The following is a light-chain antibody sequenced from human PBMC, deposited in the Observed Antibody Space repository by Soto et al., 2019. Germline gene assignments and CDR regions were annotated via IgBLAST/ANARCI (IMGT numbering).Light chain of an antibody. CDR2: EVV. J-gene: IGLJ1*01. CDR1: SRDIGAYNY. CDR3: CSYADGSIYV. Sequence: QSLLTHPASLSGSPGQSITISCTGTSRDIGAYNYVSWYLQHPGKAPKLMIYEVVNRPSGISNRFSGSKSGNTASLTISGLQAEDEADYYCCSYADGSIYVFGTGTKVTVL. V-gene: IGLV2-14*01.